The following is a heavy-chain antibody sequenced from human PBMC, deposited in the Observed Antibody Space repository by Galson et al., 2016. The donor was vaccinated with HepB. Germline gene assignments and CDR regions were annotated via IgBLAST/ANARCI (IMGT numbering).Heavy chain of an antibody. V-gene: IGHV3-74*01. Sequence: SLRLSCAASGFTFSNYWMHWVRQGPGKGLVWVSRIKSDGSYTNYADSVKGRFTISRDSAKNTLYLQMSSLRVEDTAVYYCARDQSGDCSTTKCWGPDYWGQGTLVTVSS. CDR2: IKSDGSYT. CDR3: ARDQSGDCSTTKCWGPDY. D-gene: IGHD2-2*01. J-gene: IGHJ4*02. CDR1: GFTFSNYW.